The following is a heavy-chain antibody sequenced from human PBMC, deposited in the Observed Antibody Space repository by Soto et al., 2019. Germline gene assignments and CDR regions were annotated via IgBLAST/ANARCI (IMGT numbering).Heavy chain of an antibody. V-gene: IGHV2-70*01. J-gene: IGHJ6*02. CDR3: ARMAPHYSNYYYGMDV. Sequence: SGPTLVNPTQTLTLTCTFSGFSLSTSGMCVSWIRQPPGKALEWLALIDWDDDKYYSTSLKTRLTISKDTSKNQVVLTMTNMDPVDTATYYCARMAPHYSNYYYGMDVWGQGTKVTVSS. CDR1: GFSLSTSGMC. CDR2: IDWDDDK. D-gene: IGHD4-4*01.